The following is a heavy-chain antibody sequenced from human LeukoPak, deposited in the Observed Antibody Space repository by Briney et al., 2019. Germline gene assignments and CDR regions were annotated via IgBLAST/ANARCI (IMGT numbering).Heavy chain of an antibody. CDR3: AKDHRAGYSSTWFHFDY. J-gene: IGHJ4*02. CDR1: GFTFSSYG. Sequence: GGSLRLSCAASGFTFSSYGMHWVRQAPGKGLEWVAVISYDGNNKYYADSVKGRFTISRDNSKNTLYLQMNSLRPEDTAVYYCAKDHRAGYSSTWFHFDYWGQGTLVTVSS. CDR2: ISYDGNNK. V-gene: IGHV3-30*18. D-gene: IGHD6-13*01.